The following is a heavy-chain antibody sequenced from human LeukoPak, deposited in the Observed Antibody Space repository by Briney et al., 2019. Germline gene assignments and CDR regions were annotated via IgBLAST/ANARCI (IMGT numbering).Heavy chain of an antibody. CDR3: ARVSYDYVWGTQHPPDY. V-gene: IGHV3-43*01. J-gene: IGHJ4*02. D-gene: IGHD3-16*01. CDR2: ITWDGGTT. Sequence: GGSLRLSCAASGFTFDDYTMHWVRQAPGKGLEWVSLITWDGGTTYYADSVKGRFTISRDNAKNSLYLQMNSLRAEDTAVYYCARVSYDYVWGTQHPPDYWGQGTLVTVSS. CDR1: GFTFDDYT.